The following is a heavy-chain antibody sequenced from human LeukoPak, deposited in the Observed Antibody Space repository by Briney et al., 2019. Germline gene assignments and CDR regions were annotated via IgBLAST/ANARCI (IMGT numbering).Heavy chain of an antibody. V-gene: IGHV3-21*04. CDR1: GFTFNTYS. CDR3: ARDTYSQITLLWFGSFMDV. CDR2: ITSSSSYT. Sequence: GGSLRLSCEASGFTFNTYSMNWVRQAPGKGLEWVSTITSSSSYTYHADSVKGRFTISGDNAKNSLYLQMNSLRAEDTAVYYCARDTYSQITLLWFGSFMDVWGQGTTVTVSS. J-gene: IGHJ6*02. D-gene: IGHD3-10*01.